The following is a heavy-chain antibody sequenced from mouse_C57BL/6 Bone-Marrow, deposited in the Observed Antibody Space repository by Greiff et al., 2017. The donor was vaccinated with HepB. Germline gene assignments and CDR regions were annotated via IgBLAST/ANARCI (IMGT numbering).Heavy chain of an antibody. CDR3: ARAMISDY. CDR2: IDPSDSYT. D-gene: IGHD2-4*01. CDR1: GYTFTSYW. V-gene: IGHV1-50*01. J-gene: IGHJ2*01. Sequence: QVQLQQPEAELVKPGASVKLSCKASGYTFTSYWMQWVKQRPGQGLEWIGEIDPSDSYTNYNQKFKGKATLTVDTSSSTAYMQLSSLTSEDSAVYYCARAMISDYWGQGTTLTVSS.